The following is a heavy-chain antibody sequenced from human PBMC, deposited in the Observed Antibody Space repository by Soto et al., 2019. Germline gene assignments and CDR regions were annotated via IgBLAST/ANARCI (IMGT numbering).Heavy chain of an antibody. CDR1: GGTLNTYT. CDR2: IVPRYDSV. J-gene: IGHJ4*02. V-gene: IGHV1-69*06. CDR3: ASWRSYSGSYCFDY. D-gene: IGHD1-26*01. Sequence: QVQLVQSGAEVKKPGASVKVSCEASGGTLNTYTINWVRQAPGRGLEWVGQIVPRYDSVNYAENFRDRVTITVDKSTKTDYMELTRLRSEDTALYFCASWRSYSGSYCFDYWGQGTLVTVSS.